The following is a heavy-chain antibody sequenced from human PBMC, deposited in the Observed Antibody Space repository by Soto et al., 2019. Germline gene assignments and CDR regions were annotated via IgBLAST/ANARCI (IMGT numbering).Heavy chain of an antibody. CDR1: GFTFSNYA. J-gene: IGHJ3*02. CDR2: ISGSGGST. D-gene: IGHD4-17*01. Sequence: EVQLLESGGGLVQPGGSLRLSCAASGFTFSNYAMNWVRQAPGKGLEWGSVISGSGGSTYYADSVKGRFTISRDNSENTLYLQMNSLRAEDTALYYCAKGALRLYTYGDAFDIWGQGTMVTVSS. CDR3: AKGALRLYTYGDAFDI. V-gene: IGHV3-23*01.